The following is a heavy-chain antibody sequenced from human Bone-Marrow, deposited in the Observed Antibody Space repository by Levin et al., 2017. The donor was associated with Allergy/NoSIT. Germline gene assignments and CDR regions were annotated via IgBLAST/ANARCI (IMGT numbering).Heavy chain of an antibody. V-gene: IGHV5-51*01. D-gene: IGHD3-22*01. CDR1: GYSFTSYW. CDR2: IYPSDSDT. J-gene: IGHJ4*02. Sequence: KPGESLKISCKGSGYSFTSYWIGWVRQMPGKGLEWMGIIYPSDSDTRYSPSFQGQVTIAADKSISTAYLQWSSLKASDSAIYYCARHAYDSGGYYYHVDYWGQGTLVTVSS. CDR3: ARHAYDSGGYYYHVDY.